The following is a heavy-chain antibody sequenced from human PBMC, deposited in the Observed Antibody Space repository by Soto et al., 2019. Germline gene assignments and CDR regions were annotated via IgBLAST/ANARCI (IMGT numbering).Heavy chain of an antibody. Sequence: QLQLQESGSGLVKPSQTLSLTCAVSGGSISSGGYSWSWIRQPPGKGLEWIGYIYHSGSTYYNPSLKSRVTISVDRSKNQFSLKLSSVTAADTAVYYCAKGVVTAAGRGGNAFDIWGQGTMVTVSS. D-gene: IGHD3-22*01. CDR2: IYHSGST. CDR3: AKGVVTAAGRGGNAFDI. CDR1: GGSISSGGYS. V-gene: IGHV4-30-2*01. J-gene: IGHJ3*02.